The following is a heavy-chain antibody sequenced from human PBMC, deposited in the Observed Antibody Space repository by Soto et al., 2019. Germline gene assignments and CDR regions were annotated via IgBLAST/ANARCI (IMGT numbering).Heavy chain of an antibody. CDR2: IYPGDSDT. J-gene: IGHJ4*02. V-gene: IGHV5-51*01. D-gene: IGHD2-15*01. Sequence: GESLKISCQGSGYNFINYWIGWVRQMPGKGLEWMGIIYPGDSDTRYSPSFQGQVTISADKSISTAYLQWSSLKASDTAMYYCARLGTPATIYYCDYWGQGTQVTVSS. CDR3: ARLGTPATIYYCDY. CDR1: GYNFINYW.